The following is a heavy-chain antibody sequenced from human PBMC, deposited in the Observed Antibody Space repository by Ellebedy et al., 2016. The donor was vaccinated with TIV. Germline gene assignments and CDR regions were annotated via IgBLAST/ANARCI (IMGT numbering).Heavy chain of an antibody. J-gene: IGHJ2*01. Sequence: ASVKVSXKVSGYTFTRYVMSWVRQAPGQGLEWMGWIAVYNGHTKYAQKFQDRVVMTTETATSAVYMELRSLRSDDTAVYYCARSRLGGGHWYFDFWGRGTLVTVSS. CDR1: GYTFTRYV. CDR2: IAVYNGHT. CDR3: ARSRLGGGHWYFDF. D-gene: IGHD3-10*01. V-gene: IGHV1-18*01.